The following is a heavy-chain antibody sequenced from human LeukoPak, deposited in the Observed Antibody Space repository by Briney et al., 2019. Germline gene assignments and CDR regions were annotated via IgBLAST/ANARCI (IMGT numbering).Heavy chain of an antibody. Sequence: ASVKVSCKASGYTFTSYAMNWVRQAPGQGLEWMGWINTNTGNPTYAQGFTGRFVFSLDTSVSTAYLQISSLKAEDTAVYCCARVGDYYDSSGFDYWGQGTLVTVSS. CDR1: GYTFTSYA. CDR2: INTNTGNP. CDR3: ARVGDYYDSSGFDY. D-gene: IGHD3-22*01. J-gene: IGHJ4*02. V-gene: IGHV7-4-1*02.